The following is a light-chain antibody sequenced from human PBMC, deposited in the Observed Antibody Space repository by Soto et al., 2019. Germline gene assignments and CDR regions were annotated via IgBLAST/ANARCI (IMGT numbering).Light chain of an antibody. CDR3: SSYTSSSTWG. CDR1: SSDVGGYNY. J-gene: IGLJ3*02. Sequence: QSVLTQPASVSGSPGQSITISCTGTSSDVGGYNYVSWYQQHPGKAPKLMIYDVSNRPSGGSNRVSGSKSGNTASRTISGLQAEDEAEYYCSSYTSSSTWGFGGGTKLTVL. CDR2: DVS. V-gene: IGLV2-14*01.